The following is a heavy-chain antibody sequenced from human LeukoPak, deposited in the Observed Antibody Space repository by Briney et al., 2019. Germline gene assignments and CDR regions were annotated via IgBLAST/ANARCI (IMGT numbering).Heavy chain of an antibody. D-gene: IGHD6-13*01. J-gene: IGHJ4*02. CDR1: GFTVSSNY. Sequence: GGSLRLSCAASGFTVSSNYMSWVRQAPGKGLEWVSVIYSGGSTYYADSVKGRFTISTGNSKNTLYLQMNSLRAEDTAVYYCASLPGIAAAGTNTADYWGQGTLVTVSS. CDR2: IYSGGST. CDR3: ASLPGIAAAGTNTADY. V-gene: IGHV3-53*01.